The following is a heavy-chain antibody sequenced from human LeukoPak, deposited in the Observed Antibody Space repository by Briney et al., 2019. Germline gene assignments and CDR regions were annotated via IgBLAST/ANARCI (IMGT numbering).Heavy chain of an antibody. V-gene: IGHV4-34*01. J-gene: IGHJ4*02. CDR1: GGPFSGYS. D-gene: IGHD5-18*01. CDR3: ARGLEGYSYGYSEFDY. Sequence: SETLSLTCAVSGGPFSGYSWNWIRQPPGKGLEWIGEINHSGSTNHNPSLKNQVTMSIDTSKNQFSLRLSSVTAADTAVYYCARGLEGYSYGYSEFDYWGQGALVTVSS. CDR2: INHSGST.